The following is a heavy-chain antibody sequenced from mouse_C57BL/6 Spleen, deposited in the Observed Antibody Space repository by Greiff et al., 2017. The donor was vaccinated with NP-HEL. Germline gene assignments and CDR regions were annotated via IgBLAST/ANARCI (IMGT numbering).Heavy chain of an antibody. D-gene: IGHD2-4*01. CDR3: AHYDYDDGWFAY. Sequence: QVQLQQPGPELVKPGASVKLSCKASGYTFTSYWMHWVKQRPGQGLEWIGNINPSNGGTNYNEKFKSKATLTVDKSSSTAYMQLSSLTSEDSAVYYCAHYDYDDGWFAYWGQGTLVTVSA. CDR1: GYTFTSYW. CDR2: INPSNGGT. J-gene: IGHJ3*01. V-gene: IGHV1-53*01.